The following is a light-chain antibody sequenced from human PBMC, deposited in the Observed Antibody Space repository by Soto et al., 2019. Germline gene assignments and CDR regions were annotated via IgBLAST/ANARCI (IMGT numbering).Light chain of an antibody. CDR3: QQRSNWPPIT. V-gene: IGKV3-11*01. J-gene: IGKJ5*01. CDR1: QSVSSN. Sequence: EIVLTHSPATLALSPCERATLSVSASQSVSSNLAWYQQKPGQAPRLLIYDASNRATGIPARFSGSGSGTDFTLTISSLEPEDFAVYYCQQRSNWPPITFGQGTRLEIK. CDR2: DAS.